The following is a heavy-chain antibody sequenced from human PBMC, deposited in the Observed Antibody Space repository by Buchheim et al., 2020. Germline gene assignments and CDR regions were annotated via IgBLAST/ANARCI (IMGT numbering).Heavy chain of an antibody. Sequence: QVQLQQWGAGLLKPSETLSLTCAVYGGSFSGYYWSWIRQPPGKGLEWIGEINHSGSTNYNPSLKSRVTISVDTSKHQFSLKLSSVTAADTAVYYCARGVHYIYYYYYYMDVWGKGTT. J-gene: IGHJ6*03. CDR3: ARGVHYIYYYYYYMDV. CDR2: INHSGST. V-gene: IGHV4-34*01. CDR1: GGSFSGYY. D-gene: IGHD1-1*01.